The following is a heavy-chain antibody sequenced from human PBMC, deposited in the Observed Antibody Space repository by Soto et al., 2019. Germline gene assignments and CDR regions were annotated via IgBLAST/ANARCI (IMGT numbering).Heavy chain of an antibody. J-gene: IGHJ5*01. CDR1: GGSISSYY. D-gene: IGHD5-12*01. CDR2: IYYSGST. CDR3: ARHTRGYRLKWFDS. Sequence: SETLSLTCTVSGGSISSYYWSWIRQPPGKGLEWIGYIYYSGSTNYNPSLKSRVTISVDTSKNQFSLKLSSVTAAHTAVYYCARHTRGYRLKWFDSWGQGTLVTVX. V-gene: IGHV4-59*08.